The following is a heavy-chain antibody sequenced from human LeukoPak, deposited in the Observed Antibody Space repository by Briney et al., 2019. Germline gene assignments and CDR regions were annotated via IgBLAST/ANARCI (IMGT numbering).Heavy chain of an antibody. Sequence: SETLSLTCTVSGGSISSYYWSWIRQPPGKGLEWIGYIYYSGSTNYNPSLKSRVTISVDTSKNQFSLKLSSVTAADTAVYYRARDGGSGTTWGQGTLVTVSS. V-gene: IGHV4-59*01. CDR2: IYYSGST. CDR3: ARDGGSGTT. D-gene: IGHD1-26*01. J-gene: IGHJ4*02. CDR1: GGSISSYY.